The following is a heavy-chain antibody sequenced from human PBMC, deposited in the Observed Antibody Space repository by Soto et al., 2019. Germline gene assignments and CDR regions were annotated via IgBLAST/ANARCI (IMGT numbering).Heavy chain of an antibody. Sequence: QVQLVESGGGVVQPGRSLRLSCAASGFTFSRYAMHWVRQAPGKGLEWVAVISYDGSKKYYADFVKGRFTISRDNSKNTLYLQMNSLRAEDTAVDSCARAVNSAWHNFDYWGQGTLVTVSS. CDR2: ISYDGSKK. V-gene: IGHV3-30-3*01. D-gene: IGHD6-19*01. CDR3: ARAVNSAWHNFDY. CDR1: GFTFSRYA. J-gene: IGHJ4*02.